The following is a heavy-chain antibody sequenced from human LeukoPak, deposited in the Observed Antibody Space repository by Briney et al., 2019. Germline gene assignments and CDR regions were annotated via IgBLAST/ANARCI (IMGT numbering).Heavy chain of an antibody. Sequence: SETLSLTCEVNGGSFSDYHWTWIRQSPGKGLDWIGEINGSGSPLYNPSLKSRVTIYADTSKNQFSVNLTSVTVADTAVYYCARQNGWLATSNVFDIWGQGTMVTVSS. V-gene: IGHV4-34*01. J-gene: IGHJ3*02. CDR1: GGSFSDYH. CDR3: ARQNGWLATSNVFDI. D-gene: IGHD6-19*01. CDR2: INGSGSP.